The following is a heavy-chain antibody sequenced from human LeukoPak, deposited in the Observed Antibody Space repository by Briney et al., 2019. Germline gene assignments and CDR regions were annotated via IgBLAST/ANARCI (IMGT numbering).Heavy chain of an antibody. CDR1: GFTFSSYG. Sequence: GGSLRLSCAASGFTFSSYGMHWVRQAPGKGLEWVAVIWYDGSNKYYADSVKGRFTISRDNSKNTLDRQMNSLRAQDTAVFYCARFAPDYYDSSGYYHESRYFGYWGQGTLVTVSS. J-gene: IGHJ4*02. CDR2: IWYDGSNK. V-gene: IGHV3-33*01. D-gene: IGHD3-22*01. CDR3: ARFAPDYYDSSGYYHESRYFGY.